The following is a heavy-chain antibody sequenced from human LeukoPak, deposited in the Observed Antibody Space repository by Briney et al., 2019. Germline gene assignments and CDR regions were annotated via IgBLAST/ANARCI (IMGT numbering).Heavy chain of an antibody. CDR2: ISAYNGNT. V-gene: IGHV1-18*01. CDR1: GYTFTSYG. CDR3: ARVVSIAVAGFFDY. D-gene: IGHD6-19*01. J-gene: IGHJ4*02. Sequence: ASVQVSCKASGYTFTSYGISWVRQAPGQGLEWMGWISAYNGNTNYAQKLQGRVTMTTDTSTSTAYMELRSLRSDDTAVYYCARVVSIAVAGFFDYWGQGTLVTVSS.